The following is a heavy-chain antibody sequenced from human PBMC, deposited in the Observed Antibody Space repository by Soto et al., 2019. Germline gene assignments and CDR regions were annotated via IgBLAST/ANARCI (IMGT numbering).Heavy chain of an antibody. Sequence: QVQLVQSGAEVKKPGSSVKVSCKASGGTFSRYAISWVRQAPGQGLEWMGGIIPIFGTANYAQKFQGRVTITADESTSTAYMELSSLRSEDTAVYYCASAYSSGWLYYFDYWGQGTLVTVSS. V-gene: IGHV1-69*01. CDR2: IIPIFGTA. J-gene: IGHJ4*02. D-gene: IGHD6-19*01. CDR1: GGTFSRYA. CDR3: ASAYSSGWLYYFDY.